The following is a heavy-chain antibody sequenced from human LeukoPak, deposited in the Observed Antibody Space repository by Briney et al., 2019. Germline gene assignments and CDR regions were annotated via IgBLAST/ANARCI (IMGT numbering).Heavy chain of an antibody. Sequence: GRSLRLSCAASGFTFSSYGMHWVRQAPGKGLEWVAVIWYDGSNKYYADSVKGRFTISRDNSKNTLYQQMNSLRAEDTAVYYCARDSTTYYYDSSEYDYWGQGTLVTVSS. CDR2: IWYDGSNK. CDR3: ARDSTTYYYDSSEYDY. J-gene: IGHJ4*02. CDR1: GFTFSSYG. D-gene: IGHD3-22*01. V-gene: IGHV3-33*01.